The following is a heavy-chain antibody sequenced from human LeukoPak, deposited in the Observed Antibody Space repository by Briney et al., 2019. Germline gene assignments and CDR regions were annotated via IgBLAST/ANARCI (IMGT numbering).Heavy chain of an antibody. CDR3: ARHGKYFTGSHHFDS. CDR1: GYSFTSQW. Sequence: GESLKISCQGSGYSFTSQWIGWVRQMPGKGLEWMGIIYPDDSDTRYSPSFQGQVTISADKSISTAYLQWSSLKASDSAMYYCARHGKYFTGSHHFDSWGQGTLLTVSS. D-gene: IGHD3-9*01. V-gene: IGHV5-51*01. CDR2: IYPDDSDT. J-gene: IGHJ4*02.